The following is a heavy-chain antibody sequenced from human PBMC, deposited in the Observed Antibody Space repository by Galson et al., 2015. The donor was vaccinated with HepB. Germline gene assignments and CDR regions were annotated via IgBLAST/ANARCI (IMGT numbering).Heavy chain of an antibody. Sequence: SLRLSCAASGFTFSSYSMNWVRQAPGKGLEWVSSISSSSSYIYYADSVKGRFTISRDNAKNSLYLQMNSLRAEDTAVYYCARDLLLRLAMTSSSWPYGMDVWGQGTTVTVSS. CDR3: ARDLLLRLAMTSSSWPYGMDV. CDR2: ISSSSSYI. CDR1: GFTFSSYS. D-gene: IGHD6-13*01. V-gene: IGHV3-21*01. J-gene: IGHJ6*02.